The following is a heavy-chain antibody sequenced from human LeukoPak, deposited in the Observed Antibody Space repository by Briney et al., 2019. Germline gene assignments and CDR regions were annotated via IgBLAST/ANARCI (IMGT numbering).Heavy chain of an antibody. J-gene: IGHJ4*02. CDR2: IYSGGST. Sequence: GGSLRLSCAASGFTVSSNYMSWVRQAPGEGPEWVSVIYSGGSTYYADSVKGRFTISRDNSKNTLYLQMNSLRAEDTAVYYCARGRVPAAMGAFDYWGQGTLVTVSS. CDR3: ARGRVPAAMGAFDY. V-gene: IGHV3-66*01. CDR1: GFTVSSNY. D-gene: IGHD2-2*01.